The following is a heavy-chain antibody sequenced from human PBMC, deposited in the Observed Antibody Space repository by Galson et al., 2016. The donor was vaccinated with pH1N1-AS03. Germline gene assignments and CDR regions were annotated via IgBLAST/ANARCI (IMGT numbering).Heavy chain of an antibody. D-gene: IGHD4-11*01. CDR1: GYRFSTYY. J-gene: IGHJ6*02. V-gene: IGHV5-51*01. CDR2: FHPGDSDT. CDR3: ARHSQCTRGTCYSSYFYALDV. Sequence: QSGAEVKKPGESLNISCQGSGYRFSTYYIAWVRQMPGKGLEWMGIFHPGDSDTKYHPSFQGLVTMSADKSTNTACLHWSSLKASDTAIYYCARHSQCTRGTCYSSYFYALDVWGRGTAVTVS.